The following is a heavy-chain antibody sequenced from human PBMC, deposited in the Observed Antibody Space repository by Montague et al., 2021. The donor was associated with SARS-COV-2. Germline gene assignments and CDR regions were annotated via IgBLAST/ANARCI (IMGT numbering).Heavy chain of an antibody. CDR3: ARLNFHITIFGVVSSQVFDY. CDR1: GGSISGSSNY. D-gene: IGHD3-3*01. J-gene: IGHJ4*02. V-gene: IGHV4-39*01. CDR2: IYYSGST. Sequence: SETLSPTCTVSGGSISGSSNYWGWIRQPPGKGLEWIGNIYYSGSTYYNPSLKSRVTISVDTSKNQLSLKLSSVTAADTAVYYCARLNFHITIFGVVSSQVFDYWGQGTLVTVSS.